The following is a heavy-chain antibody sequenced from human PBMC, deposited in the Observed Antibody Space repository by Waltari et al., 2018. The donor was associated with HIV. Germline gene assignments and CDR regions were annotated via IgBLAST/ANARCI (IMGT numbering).Heavy chain of an antibody. Sequence: EVQLVESGGGLVQHGRSLRLSCAAAGFTFDDVAMHWVRQAPGKGLEWVSGISWNSDSIEYADSVKGRFTISRDNAKNSLYLEMSSLRVEDTALYYCAKDGGSDYYGLDVWGQGTTVTVSS. CDR3: AKDGGSDYYGLDV. CDR1: GFTFDDVA. D-gene: IGHD3-16*01. CDR2: ISWNSDSI. J-gene: IGHJ6*02. V-gene: IGHV3-9*01.